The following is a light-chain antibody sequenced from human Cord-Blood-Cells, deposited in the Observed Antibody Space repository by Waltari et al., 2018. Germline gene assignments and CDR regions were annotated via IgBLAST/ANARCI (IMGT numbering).Light chain of an antibody. CDR1: ALPKKS. Sequence: SYELTQPPSVSVSPGQTDRITCSGDALPKKSAYWYQQKSGQAPVLVIYEDSKRPSGIPERFSGSSSGTMATLTISGAQVEDEADYYCYSTDSSGNHWVFGGGTKLTVL. J-gene: IGLJ3*02. CDR3: YSTDSSGNHWV. CDR2: EDS. V-gene: IGLV3-10*01.